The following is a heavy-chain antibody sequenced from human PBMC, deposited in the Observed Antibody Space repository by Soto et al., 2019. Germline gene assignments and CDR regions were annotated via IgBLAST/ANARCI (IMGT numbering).Heavy chain of an antibody. CDR1: GYTFTDYN. J-gene: IGHJ6*02. D-gene: IGHD2-8*01. CDR2: INPKSGVT. CDR3: ARATILMVHYNFGMDV. V-gene: IGHV1-2*04. Sequence: QVQLVQSGAEVKKPGASVKVSCRASGYTFTDYNIHWVRQAPGQGLEWMGWINPKSGVTNYAQKFQGWLTMTRDTSVSTAYMDLNRLRSDDTAIYYCARATILMVHYNFGMDVWGQGTSVIVSS.